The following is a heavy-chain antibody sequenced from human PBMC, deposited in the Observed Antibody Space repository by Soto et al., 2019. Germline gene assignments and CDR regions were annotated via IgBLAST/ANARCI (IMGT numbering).Heavy chain of an antibody. V-gene: IGHV1-69*13. CDR3: ARNKARKHLGGNYYYILDV. CDR2: IMPIFRTP. J-gene: IGHJ6*02. D-gene: IGHD3-16*01. CDR1: GGTFSNSA. Sequence: SVKVSCKASGGTFSNSAISWVRQAPGQGLEWMGGIMPIFRTPDYAQRFQGRVTITADESTSTAYMELSGLRPDDTAVYYCARNKARKHLGGNYYYILDVWGQGTTVTVPS.